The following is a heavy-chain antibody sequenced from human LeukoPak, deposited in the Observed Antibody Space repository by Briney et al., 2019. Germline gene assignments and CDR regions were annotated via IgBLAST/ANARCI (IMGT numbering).Heavy chain of an antibody. CDR3: ARDFGSITTVRGLYTRWGPFDP. V-gene: IGHV4-4*07. D-gene: IGHD3-10*01. Sequence: TPSETLSLTCAVYGGSFSGYYWSWIRQPAGKGLEWIGRIHTSGSTNYNSSLKSRVTMSVDTSKNQFSLKLSSVTAADTAVYYCARDFGSITTVRGLYTRWGPFDPWGQGTLVTVSS. CDR2: IHTSGST. J-gene: IGHJ5*02. CDR1: GGSFSGYY.